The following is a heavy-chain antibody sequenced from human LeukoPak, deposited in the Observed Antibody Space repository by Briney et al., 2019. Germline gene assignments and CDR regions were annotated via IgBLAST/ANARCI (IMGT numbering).Heavy chain of an antibody. V-gene: IGHV4-30-4*02. J-gene: IGHJ4*02. Sequence: SETLSLTCTVSGGSISSGDYYWSWIRRPPGKGLEWIGYIYYSGSTYYNPSLKSRVTISVGTSKNQFSLKLSSVTAADTAVYYCARVDYGVGTLDYWGQGTLVTVSS. CDR1: GGSISSGDYY. D-gene: IGHD4-17*01. CDR2: IYYSGST. CDR3: ARVDYGVGTLDY.